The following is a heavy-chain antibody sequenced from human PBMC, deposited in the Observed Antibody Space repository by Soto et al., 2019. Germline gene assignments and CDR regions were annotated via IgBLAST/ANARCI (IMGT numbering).Heavy chain of an antibody. D-gene: IGHD2-2*01. CDR3: AGEVVVPAARYYYYGMDV. V-gene: IGHV1-69*13. CDR2: IIPIFGTA. Sequence: SVKVSCKASGGTFSSYAISRVRQAPGQGLEWMGGIIPIFGTANYAQKFQGRVTITADESTSTAYMELSSLRSEDTAVYYCAGEVVVPAARYYYYGMDVWGQGTTVTVSS. CDR1: GGTFSSYA. J-gene: IGHJ6*02.